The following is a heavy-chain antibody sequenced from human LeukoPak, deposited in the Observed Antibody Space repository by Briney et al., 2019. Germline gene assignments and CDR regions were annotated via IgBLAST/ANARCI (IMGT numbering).Heavy chain of an antibody. CDR1: GFTVSSNY. V-gene: IGHV3-53*01. D-gene: IGHD4-17*01. J-gene: IGHJ4*02. CDR3: ARDLYGVSHDY. CDR2: IYSSGST. Sequence: PGGSLRLSCAGSGFTVSSNYMNWVRQAPGKGLVWVSVIYSSGSTYYADSVKGRFNISRDNSKNTLYLQMNSLRAEDTAVYYCARDLYGVSHDYWGQGTLVTLSS.